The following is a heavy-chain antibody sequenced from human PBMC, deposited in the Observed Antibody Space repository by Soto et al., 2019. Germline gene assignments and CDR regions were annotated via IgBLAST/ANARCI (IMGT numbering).Heavy chain of an antibody. CDR3: ASVRSVLWFGEYSYYGMDV. CDR1: GGTFCSYA. J-gene: IGHJ6*02. CDR2: VMPIFGTA. V-gene: IGHV1-69*05. Sequence: SVNVSSKASGGTFCSYAISWVRQPPGQGREWMGGVMPIFGTANYAQKFQGRVTITTDENTSTAYMELSSLRSEETAVYYCASVRSVLWFGEYSYYGMDVWGQGTTVTVSS. D-gene: IGHD3-10*01.